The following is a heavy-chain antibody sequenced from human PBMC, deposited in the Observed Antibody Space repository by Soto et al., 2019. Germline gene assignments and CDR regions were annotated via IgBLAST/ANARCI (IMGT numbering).Heavy chain of an antibody. Sequence: GGSLRLSCAASGFTFSSYSINWGRQAPGKGLEWVSSISSSRSYIYYADSVKGRFTISRDNAKNSLYLQMNSLRAEDTAVYYCARVGYCSGGSCYWAFDIWGQGTMVTVSS. V-gene: IGHV3-21*01. D-gene: IGHD2-15*01. CDR2: ISSSRSYI. J-gene: IGHJ3*02. CDR1: GFTFSSYS. CDR3: ARVGYCSGGSCYWAFDI.